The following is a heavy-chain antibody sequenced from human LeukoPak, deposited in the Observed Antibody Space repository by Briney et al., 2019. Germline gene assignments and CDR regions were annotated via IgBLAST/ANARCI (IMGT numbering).Heavy chain of an antibody. CDR1: GFTFSNAW. J-gene: IGHJ4*02. CDR3: TTGPLREYSSSWYEDLFY. Sequence: GGSLRLSCAASGFTFSNAWMSWVRQAPGKGLEWVGRIKSKTDGGTTDYAAPVKGRFTISRDDSKNTLYLQMNSLKTEDTAVYYCTTGPLREYSSSWYEDLFYWGQGTLVTVSS. D-gene: IGHD6-13*01. V-gene: IGHV3-15*01. CDR2: IKSKTDGGTT.